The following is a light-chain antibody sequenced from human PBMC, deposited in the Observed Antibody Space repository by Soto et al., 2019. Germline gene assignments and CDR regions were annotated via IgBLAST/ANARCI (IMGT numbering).Light chain of an antibody. CDR1: SSDVGGYNY. V-gene: IGLV2-14*01. CDR3: SSYTSSGTLVV. Sequence: QSAPTQPASVSGSPGQSITISCTGTSSDVGGYNYVSWYQQHPGKAPKLMIYEVSNRPSGVSNRFSGSKSGNTASLTISGLQAEDEADYYCSSYTSSGTLVVFGGGTKLTVL. CDR2: EVS. J-gene: IGLJ2*01.